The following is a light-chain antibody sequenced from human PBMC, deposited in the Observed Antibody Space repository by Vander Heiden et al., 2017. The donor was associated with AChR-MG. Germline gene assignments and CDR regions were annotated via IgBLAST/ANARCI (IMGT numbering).Light chain of an antibody. CDR2: AAS. V-gene: IGKV1-39*01. CDR1: QSISSY. CDR3: QQSDSTPGT. Sequence: DIPMTQSPSSLSASVGDRVTITCRASQSISSYLNWYQQKPGKAPKLLIYAASSLQSGVPSRFSGSGSGTDFTLTISSLQPEDFATYYCQQSDSTPGTFGQGTRLEIK. J-gene: IGKJ5*01.